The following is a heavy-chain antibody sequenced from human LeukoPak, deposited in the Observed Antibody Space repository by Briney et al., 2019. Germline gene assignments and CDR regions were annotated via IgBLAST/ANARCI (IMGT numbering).Heavy chain of an antibody. J-gene: IGHJ4*02. CDR3: ARHFDY. CDR1: GFTFSIYE. V-gene: IGHV3-48*03. CDR2: ITSSSSTI. Sequence: GGSLRLSCAASGFTFSIYEMIWVRQAPGKGLEWVSYITSSSSTIYYADSVKGRFTISRDNAKNSLFLQMNSLRADDTAVYYCARHFDYWGQGTLVTVSS.